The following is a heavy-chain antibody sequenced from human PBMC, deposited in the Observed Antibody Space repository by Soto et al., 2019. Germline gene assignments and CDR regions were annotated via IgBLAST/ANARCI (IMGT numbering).Heavy chain of an antibody. D-gene: IGHD2-21*02. CDR3: AIALCGGDCYSGHQPHY. CDR2: IYYSGST. V-gene: IGHV4-39*01. J-gene: IGHJ4*02. Sequence: PSETLSLTCTVSGGSISSSSYYWGWIRQPPGKGLEWIGSIYYSGSTYYNPSLKSRVTISVDTSKNQFSLKLSSVTAADTAVYYCAIALCGGDCYSGHQPHYWGQGTLVTVSS. CDR1: GGSISSSSYY.